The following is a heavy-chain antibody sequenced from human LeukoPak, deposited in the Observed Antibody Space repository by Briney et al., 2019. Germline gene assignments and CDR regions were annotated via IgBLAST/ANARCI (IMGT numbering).Heavy chain of an antibody. D-gene: IGHD3-3*01. V-gene: IGHV3-30-3*01. J-gene: IGHJ5*02. CDR1: GFTFSSYA. CDR2: ISYDGSNK. CDR3: ARSPRLITIFGVVTHSPLFDP. Sequence: GRSLRLSCAASGFTFSSYAMHWVRQAPGKGLEWVAVISYDGSNKYYADSVKGRFTISRDNSKNTLYLQMNSLRAEDTAVYYCARSPRLITIFGVVTHSPLFDPWGQGTPVTVSS.